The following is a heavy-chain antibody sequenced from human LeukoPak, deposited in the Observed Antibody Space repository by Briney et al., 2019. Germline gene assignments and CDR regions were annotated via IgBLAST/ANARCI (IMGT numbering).Heavy chain of an antibody. J-gene: IGHJ4*02. D-gene: IGHD2-15*01. CDR1: GFTFSSYW. V-gene: IGHV3-74*01. Sequence: PGGSLRLSCAASGFTFSSYWMHWVRQAPGKGLVWVSRINSDGSSTNYADSVKGRFTISRDNAKNTLYLQMNSLRAEDTAVYYCATSTYCGGGSCYSRTFQYWGLGTLVTVSS. CDR3: ATSTYCGGGSCYSRTFQY. CDR2: INSDGSST.